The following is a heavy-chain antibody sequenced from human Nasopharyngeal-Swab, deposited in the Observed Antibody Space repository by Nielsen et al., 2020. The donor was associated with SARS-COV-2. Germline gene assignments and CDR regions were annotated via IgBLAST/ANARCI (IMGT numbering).Heavy chain of an antibody. J-gene: IGHJ4*02. D-gene: IGHD2-15*01. CDR3: ARGSSWWKGGSWDNFDY. Sequence: VRQAPGKGLVWVSRINSDGSSTSYADSVKGRFTISRDNAKNTLYLQMNSLRAEDTAVYYCARGSSWWKGGSWDNFDYWGQGTLVTVPS. V-gene: IGHV3-74*01. CDR2: INSDGSST.